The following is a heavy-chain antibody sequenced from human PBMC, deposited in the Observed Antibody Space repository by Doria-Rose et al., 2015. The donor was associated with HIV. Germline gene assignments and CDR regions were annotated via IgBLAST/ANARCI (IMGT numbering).Heavy chain of an antibody. CDR1: GVSLSSPGMG. D-gene: IGHD6-13*01. V-gene: IGHV2-26*01. Sequence: QITLKESGPVLVKPTETLTLTCTVSGVSLSSPGMGVSWIRQSPGKALEWLANIFSDDERSYKTSLKSRLTISRGTSKSQVVLTMTDMDPVDTATYYCARIKSSRWYHKYYFDFWGQGTLVIVS. J-gene: IGHJ4*02. CDR3: ARIKSSRWYHKYYFDF. CDR2: IFSDDER.